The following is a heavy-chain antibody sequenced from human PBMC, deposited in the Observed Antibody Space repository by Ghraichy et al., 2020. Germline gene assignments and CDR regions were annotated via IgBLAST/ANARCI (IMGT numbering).Heavy chain of an antibody. Sequence: LTCAASGFTFSSYSMNWVRQAPGKGLEWVSSISSSSSYIYYADSVKGRFTISRDNAKNSLYLQMNSLRAEDTAVYYCARVREYCSGGSCHGMDVWGQGTTVTVSS. V-gene: IGHV3-21*01. D-gene: IGHD2-15*01. CDR1: GFTFSSYS. CDR2: ISSSSSYI. J-gene: IGHJ6*02. CDR3: ARVREYCSGGSCHGMDV.